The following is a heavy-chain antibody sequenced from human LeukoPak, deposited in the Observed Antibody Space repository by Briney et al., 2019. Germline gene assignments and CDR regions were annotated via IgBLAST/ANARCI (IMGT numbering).Heavy chain of an antibody. CDR1: GGSISSYY. D-gene: IGHD3-22*01. J-gene: IGHJ4*02. CDR2: IYYSGST. V-gene: IGHV4-59*12. Sequence: PSETLSLTCTVSGGSISSYYWSWIRQPPGKGLEWIGYIYYSGSTNYNPSLKSRVTISVDTSKNQFSLKLSSVTAADTAVYYCARGLRWDSSGYYFDYWGQGTLVTVSS. CDR3: ARGLRWDSSGYYFDY.